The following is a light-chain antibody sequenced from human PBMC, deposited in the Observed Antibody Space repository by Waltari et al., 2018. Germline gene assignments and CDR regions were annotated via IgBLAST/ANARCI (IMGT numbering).Light chain of an antibody. Sequence: DIQMTQSPSSVSASVGASVITPCRASQGISSWLAWYQQKPGKAPKLLIYAASSLQSGVPSRFTGSGSGTDFTLTISSLQPEDFATYFCQQTNTFPPTFGGGTKVEIK. J-gene: IGKJ4*01. CDR3: QQTNTFPPT. CDR2: AAS. CDR1: QGISSW. V-gene: IGKV1D-12*01.